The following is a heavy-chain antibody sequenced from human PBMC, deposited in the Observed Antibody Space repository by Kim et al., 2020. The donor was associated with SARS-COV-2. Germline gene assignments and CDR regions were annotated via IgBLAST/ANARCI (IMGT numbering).Heavy chain of an antibody. Sequence: SETLSLICTVSGGSMDNYYWSWVRQTPARGLEWIGYISDTGNTKYNPSLKSRVSISGDTSKDQFSLKLTSVNAADTAVYYCARTSDGRGYYGYLFDIWGPGTMVIVSS. D-gene: IGHD3-22*01. CDR3: ARTSDGRGYYGYLFDI. CDR1: GGSMDNYY. J-gene: IGHJ3*02. V-gene: IGHV4-59*13. CDR2: ISDTGNT.